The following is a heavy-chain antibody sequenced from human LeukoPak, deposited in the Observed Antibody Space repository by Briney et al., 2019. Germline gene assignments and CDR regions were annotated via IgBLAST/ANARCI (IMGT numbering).Heavy chain of an antibody. J-gene: IGHJ6*02. CDR1: GFTFSSYA. CDR2: ISSNGGST. V-gene: IGHV3-64D*06. CDR3: VKSLRGYSYGYGMDV. D-gene: IGHD5-18*01. Sequence: GGSLRLSCSASGFTFSSYAMHWVRQAPGKGLEYVSAISSNGGSTYYADSVKGRFTISSDNSKNTLYLQMSSLRAEDTAVYYCVKSLRGYSYGYGMDVWGQGTTVTVSS.